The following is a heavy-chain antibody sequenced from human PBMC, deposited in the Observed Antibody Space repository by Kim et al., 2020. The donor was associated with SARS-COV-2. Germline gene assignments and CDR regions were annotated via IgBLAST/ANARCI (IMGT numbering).Heavy chain of an antibody. CDR3: AGTREGPSGGMDV. J-gene: IGHJ6*02. V-gene: IGHV5-51*01. Sequence: YSTPFQDQVTISADKSLSTAYLQWSSLKASDTAMYYCAGTREGPSGGMDVWGQGTTVTVSS.